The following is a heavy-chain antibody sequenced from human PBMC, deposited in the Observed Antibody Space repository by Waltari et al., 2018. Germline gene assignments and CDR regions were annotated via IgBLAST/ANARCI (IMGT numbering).Heavy chain of an antibody. CDR2: INPNSGGT. J-gene: IGHJ4*02. V-gene: IGHV1-2*06. CDR3: ARDRKSGTHPLGY. CDR1: GYTFTGNY. Sequence: QVQLVQSGAEVKKPGASVKVSCKASGYTFTGNYMHWVRPAPGQGLEWMGRINPNSGGTNYAQKFQGRVTMTRDTSISTAYMELSRLRSDDTAVYYCARDRKSGTHPLGYWGQGTLVTVSS. D-gene: IGHD1-1*01.